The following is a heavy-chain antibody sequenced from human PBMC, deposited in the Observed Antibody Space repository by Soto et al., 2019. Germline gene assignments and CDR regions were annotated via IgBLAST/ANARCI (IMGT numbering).Heavy chain of an antibody. CDR1: GFTFSSYW. V-gene: IGHV3-74*01. Sequence: GGSLRLSCAASGFTFSSYWMHWVRQAPVNGLVFVSRINSYFSSTSYADSVKGRFTISRCNAENTLYLQMNSLRAEDTAVYYCARDPLSISWHLDYWGQGTLVTVSS. CDR2: INSYFSST. J-gene: IGHJ4*02. D-gene: IGHD6-13*01. CDR3: ARDPLSISWHLDY.